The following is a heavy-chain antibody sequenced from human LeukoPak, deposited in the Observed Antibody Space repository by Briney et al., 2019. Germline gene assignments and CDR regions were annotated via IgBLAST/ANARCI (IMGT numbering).Heavy chain of an antibody. Sequence: PSETLSLTCTVSGGSISSYYWSWIRQPPGKGLEWIGYIYYSGSTNYNPSLKSRVTISVDTSKNQFSLKLSFVTAADTAVYYCARRFGGPFDYWGQGTLVTVSS. CDR3: ARRFGGPFDY. V-gene: IGHV4-59*01. CDR2: IYYSGST. J-gene: IGHJ4*02. D-gene: IGHD3-10*01. CDR1: GGSISSYY.